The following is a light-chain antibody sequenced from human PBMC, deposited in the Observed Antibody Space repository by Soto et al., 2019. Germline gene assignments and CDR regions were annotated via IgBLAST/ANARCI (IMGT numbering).Light chain of an antibody. J-gene: IGLJ2*01. CDR3: AAWDGSLNGVL. Sequence: QSVLTQPPSASGTPGQRVTISCSGSSSNSGTNTVNWYKQVPGTAPTLLIYTDHQRPAGVPARFAGSRSGTSASLAISGLQSEDEADYYCAAWDGSLNGVLFGGGTK. CDR2: TDH. V-gene: IGLV1-44*01. CDR1: SSNSGTNT.